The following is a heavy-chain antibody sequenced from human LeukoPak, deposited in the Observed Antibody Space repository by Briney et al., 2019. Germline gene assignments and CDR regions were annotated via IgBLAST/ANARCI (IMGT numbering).Heavy chain of an antibody. D-gene: IGHD5-12*01. V-gene: IGHV3-30*04. Sequence: GGSLRLSCAASGFTFSSYAMHWVRQAPGKGLEWVAVISYDGSNKYYADSVKGRFTISRDNSKNTVSLQMNSLRAEDTAVYYCARGPSGYHNTGGQGTLVTVSS. CDR1: GFTFSSYA. J-gene: IGHJ4*02. CDR3: ARGPSGYHNT. CDR2: ISYDGSNK.